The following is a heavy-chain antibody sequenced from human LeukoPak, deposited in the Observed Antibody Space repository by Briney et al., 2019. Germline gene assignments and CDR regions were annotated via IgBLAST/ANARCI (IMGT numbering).Heavy chain of an antibody. CDR3: AKAPGFTVVTSFDW. Sequence: GGSLRLSCEAPGFTFRSYAMNWVRQAPGKGLEWVSVISGSGDGTHYADSVKGQFTISRDNSKNTLYLQMNSLRVEDTAVYSCAKAPGFTVVTSFDWWGQGTPVTVSS. CDR2: ISGSGDGT. J-gene: IGHJ4*02. V-gene: IGHV3-23*01. CDR1: GFTFRSYA. D-gene: IGHD4-23*01.